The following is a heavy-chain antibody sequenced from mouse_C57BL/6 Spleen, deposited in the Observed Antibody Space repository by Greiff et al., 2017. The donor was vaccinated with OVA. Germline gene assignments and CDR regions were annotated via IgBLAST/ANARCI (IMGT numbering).Heavy chain of an antibody. D-gene: IGHD1-1*01. Sequence: VQLQQPGAEPVKPGASVKLSCKASGYTFTSYWMQWVKQRPGQGLEWIGEIDPSDSYTNYNQKFKGKATLTVDTSSSTAYMQLSSLTSEDSAVYYCARSGYYGSSSWFAYWGQGTLVTVSA. V-gene: IGHV1-50*01. CDR3: ARSGYYGSSSWFAY. J-gene: IGHJ3*01. CDR2: IDPSDSYT. CDR1: GYTFTSYW.